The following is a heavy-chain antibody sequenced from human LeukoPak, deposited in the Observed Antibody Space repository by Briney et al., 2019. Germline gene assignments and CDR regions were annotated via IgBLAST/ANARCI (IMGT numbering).Heavy chain of an antibody. D-gene: IGHD3-22*01. V-gene: IGHV4-39*07. Sequence: SETLSLTCTVSGGSISSSSYYWGWIRQPPGTGLEWIGSIYYSGSTYYNPSLKSRVTISVDTSKNQFSLKLSSVTAADTAVYYCARSDYDSSGYYYDSGAFDIWGQGTMVTVSS. CDR2: IYYSGST. CDR1: GGSISSSSYY. CDR3: ARSDYDSSGYYYDSGAFDI. J-gene: IGHJ3*02.